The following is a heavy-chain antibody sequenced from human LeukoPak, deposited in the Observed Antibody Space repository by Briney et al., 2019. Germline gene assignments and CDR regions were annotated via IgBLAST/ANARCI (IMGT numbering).Heavy chain of an antibody. J-gene: IGHJ5*02. D-gene: IGHD3-3*01. Sequence: SETLSLTCAVYGGSFSGYYWSWIRQPPGKGLEWIGEINHSGSTNYNPSLKNRVTISVDTSKNQFSLKLSSVTAADTAVYYCARGFTGYYHGRFDPWGQGTLVTVSS. CDR2: INHSGST. CDR3: ARGFTGYYHGRFDP. V-gene: IGHV4-34*01. CDR1: GGSFSGYY.